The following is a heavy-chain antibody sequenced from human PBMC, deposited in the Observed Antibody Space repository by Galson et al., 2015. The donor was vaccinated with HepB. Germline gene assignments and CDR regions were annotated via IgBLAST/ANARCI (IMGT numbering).Heavy chain of an antibody. V-gene: IGHV1-69*06. CDR2: IIPIFGTA. Sequence: SVKVSCKASGGTFSSYAISWVRQAPGQGLEWMGGIIPIFGTANYAQKFQGRVTITADKSTSTAYMELSSLRSEDTAVYYCAREYNWNDGGYYGMDVWGQGTTVTVSS. D-gene: IGHD1-20*01. J-gene: IGHJ6*02. CDR1: GGTFSSYA. CDR3: AREYNWNDGGYYGMDV.